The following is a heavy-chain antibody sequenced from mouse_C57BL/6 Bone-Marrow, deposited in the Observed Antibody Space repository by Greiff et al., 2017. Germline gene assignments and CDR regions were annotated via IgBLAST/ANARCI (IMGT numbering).Heavy chain of an antibody. V-gene: IGHV5-4*01. Sequence: EVKLMESGGGLVKPGGSLKLSCAASGFTFSSYAMSWVRQTPEKRLEWVATISDGGSYTYYPDNVKGRFTLSRDNAKNNLYLQMSHLKSEDTAMYYCARDGAFDYWGQGTTLTVSS. J-gene: IGHJ2*01. CDR1: GFTFSSYA. CDR2: ISDGGSYT. CDR3: ARDGAFDY.